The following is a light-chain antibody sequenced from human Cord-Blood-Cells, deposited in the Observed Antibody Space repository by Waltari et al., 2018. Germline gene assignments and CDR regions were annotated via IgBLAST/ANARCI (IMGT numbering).Light chain of an antibody. CDR2: WAS. CDR1: QSVLYSSNNKNY. Sequence: DIVMTQSPDSLAVSLGERATINCKSSQSVLYSSNNKNYLAWYQQKPGQPPKLLMYWASTRESGVPDRFSGSESGTDFTLTISSLQAEDVAVYYCQQYYSTPFTFGPGTKVDIK. CDR3: QQYYSTPFT. V-gene: IGKV4-1*01. J-gene: IGKJ3*01.